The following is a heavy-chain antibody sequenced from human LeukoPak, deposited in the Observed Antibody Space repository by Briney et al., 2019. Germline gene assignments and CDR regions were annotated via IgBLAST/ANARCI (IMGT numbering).Heavy chain of an antibody. CDR3: GRVGDGYNDNY. J-gene: IGHJ4*02. Sequence: GGSLRLSCAASGFTFSSYAMSWVRQAPEKGLEWVSLISSGGSTYYADSLKGRFTISRDNSKNTLYLQMISLRAEDTAVYYCGRVGDGYNDNYWGQGTLVTVSS. CDR2: ISSGGST. CDR1: GFTFSSYA. D-gene: IGHD5-12*01. V-gene: IGHV3-66*01.